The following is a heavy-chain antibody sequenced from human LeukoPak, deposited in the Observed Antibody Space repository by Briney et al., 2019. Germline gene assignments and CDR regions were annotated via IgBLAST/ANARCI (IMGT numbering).Heavy chain of an antibody. V-gene: IGHV3-21*01. CDR2: ITTSSSYI. Sequence: GGSLRLSCAASGFTFSSYTMNWVRQAPGKGPEWVSSITTSSSYIYYADSVMGRFTISRDNANNSLYLQMDSLRAEDTAVYYCARHVVAVGFDYWGQGTLVTVSS. CDR3: ARHVVAVGFDY. CDR1: GFTFSSYT. J-gene: IGHJ4*02. D-gene: IGHD3-22*01.